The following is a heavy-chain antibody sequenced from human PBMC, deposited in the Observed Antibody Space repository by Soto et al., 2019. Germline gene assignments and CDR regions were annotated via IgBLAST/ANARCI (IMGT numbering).Heavy chain of an antibody. V-gene: IGHV4-30-2*01. CDR2: LYHSGST. Sequence: QLQLQESGSGLVKPSQTLSLTCAVSGGSISSGGSCWSWIRQPPGKGLEWLGYLYHSGSTYHNPSLKIRVTRSVDRSKNQFSLKLSSVTAADTAVYYCAAGGGLPRHYWGPGTLVTISS. CDR1: GGSISSGGSC. J-gene: IGHJ4*02. CDR3: AAGGGLPRHY. D-gene: IGHD3-16*01.